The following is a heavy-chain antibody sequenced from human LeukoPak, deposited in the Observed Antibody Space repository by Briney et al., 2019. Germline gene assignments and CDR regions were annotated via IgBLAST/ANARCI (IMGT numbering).Heavy chain of an antibody. Sequence: PGGSLRLSCAASGFTFSSYGMHWVRQAPGKGLEWVAFIRYDGSNKYYADSVKGRFTISRDNSKNTLYLQMNSLRAEDTAVYYCARGFGVVIIGYFDYWGQGTLVTVSS. CDR1: GFTFSSYG. CDR2: IRYDGSNK. V-gene: IGHV3-30*02. D-gene: IGHD3-3*01. J-gene: IGHJ4*02. CDR3: ARGFGVVIIGYFDY.